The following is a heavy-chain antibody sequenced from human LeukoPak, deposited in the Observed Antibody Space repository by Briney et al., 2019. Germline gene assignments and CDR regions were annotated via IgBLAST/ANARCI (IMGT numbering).Heavy chain of an antibody. CDR2: IIPIFGTA. V-gene: IGHV1-69*13. Sequence: SVKVSCKASGGAFSSYAISWVRQTPGQGLEWMGGIIPIFGTANYAQKFQGRVTITADESTSTAYMELSSLRSEDTAVYYCAREDTAMVLVDYWGQGTLVTVSS. J-gene: IGHJ4*02. CDR3: AREDTAMVLVDY. CDR1: GGAFSSYA. D-gene: IGHD5-18*01.